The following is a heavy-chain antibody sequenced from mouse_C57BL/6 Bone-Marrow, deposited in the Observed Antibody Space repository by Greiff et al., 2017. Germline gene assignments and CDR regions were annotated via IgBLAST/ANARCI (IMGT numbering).Heavy chain of an antibody. CDR2: INPNNGGT. CDR1: GYTFTDYY. CDR3: ARNYGNSDVGY. J-gene: IGHJ2*01. V-gene: IGHV1-26*01. Sequence: EVQLQQSGPELVKPGASVKISCKASGYTFTDYYMNWVKQSHGKSLEWIGDINPNNGGTSYNQKFKGKATLTVDKSSSTAYMELRSLTSEDSAVYYCARNYGNSDVGYWGQGTTLTVSA. D-gene: IGHD1-1*01.